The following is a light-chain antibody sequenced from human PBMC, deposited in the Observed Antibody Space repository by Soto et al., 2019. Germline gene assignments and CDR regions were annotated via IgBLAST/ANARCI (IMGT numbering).Light chain of an antibody. Sequence: QAVVTQSPSASASLGASVKLTCTLSSGHSSYAIAWHQQQPEKGPRYLMKLNSDGSHNKGDGIPDRFSGSSSGAERYLTISSLRSEDEADYYCQTWGTGILVFGGGTKLTVL. V-gene: IGLV4-69*01. J-gene: IGLJ2*01. CDR1: SGHSSYA. CDR3: QTWGTGILV. CDR2: LNSDGSH.